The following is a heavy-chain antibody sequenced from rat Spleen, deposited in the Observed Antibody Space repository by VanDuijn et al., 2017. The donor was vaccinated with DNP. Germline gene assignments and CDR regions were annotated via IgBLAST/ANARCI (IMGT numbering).Heavy chain of an antibody. V-gene: IGHV5-7*01. CDR1: GFTFSDYY. CDR2: ISPSGSRP. Sequence: EVQLVESGGGLVQPGRSLKLSCATSGFTFSDYYMAWVRQAPKKGLEWVAAISPSGSRPYSPDSVKGRFTISRDTAKSTLYLQMDSLRSEDTATYYCATRIRGYGSPFDYWGQGVMVTVSS. D-gene: IGHD4-3*01. CDR3: ATRIRGYGSPFDY. J-gene: IGHJ2*01.